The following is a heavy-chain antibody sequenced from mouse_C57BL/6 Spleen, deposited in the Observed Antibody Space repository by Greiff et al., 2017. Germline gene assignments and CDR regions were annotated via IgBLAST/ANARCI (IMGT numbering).Heavy chain of an antibody. CDR1: GFTFSDYY. CDR3: ARDSSYGGAMDY. D-gene: IGHD2-12*01. J-gene: IGHJ4*01. Sequence: EVQLVESEGGLVQPGSSMKLSCTASGFTFSDYYMAWVRQVPEKGLEWVANINYDGSSTYYLDSLKSRFIISRDNAKNILYLQMSSLKSEDTATYYCARDSSYGGAMDYWGQGTSVTVSS. V-gene: IGHV5-16*01. CDR2: INYDGSST.